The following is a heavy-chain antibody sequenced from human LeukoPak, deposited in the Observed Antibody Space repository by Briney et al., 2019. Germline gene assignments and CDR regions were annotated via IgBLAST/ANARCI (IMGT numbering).Heavy chain of an antibody. CDR1: GGSFSGYY. Sequence: SETLSLTCAAYGGSFSGYYWTWIRQPPGKGLGWIGEINHSGTTSYNPSLKSRVTISADTSKSQFSLKLSSVTAADTAVYYCARRLDLWGRGTLVTVSS. J-gene: IGHJ2*01. V-gene: IGHV4-34*01. CDR2: INHSGTT. CDR3: ARRLDL.